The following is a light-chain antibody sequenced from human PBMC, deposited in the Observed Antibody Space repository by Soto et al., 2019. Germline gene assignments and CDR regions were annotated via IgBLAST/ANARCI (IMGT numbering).Light chain of an antibody. CDR2: GAT. CDR1: ESVGDC. CDR3: QQYVTTPAIT. V-gene: IGKV3-20*01. J-gene: IGKJ5*01. Sequence: EIVLTQSPGALSLSPGERATLSCWASESVGDCLAWYQQKPGKAPRLLIYGATKSTSGTPDRFSGTGSETAFTIAISRLEPGDFAVYYCQQYVTTPAITFGQGTRLEIK.